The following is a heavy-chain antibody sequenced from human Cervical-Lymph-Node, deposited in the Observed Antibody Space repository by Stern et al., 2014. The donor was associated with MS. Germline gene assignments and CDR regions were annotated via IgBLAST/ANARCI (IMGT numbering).Heavy chain of an antibody. CDR1: GGSISSSGYY. CDR3: ATTRWDLFTWNWFDP. CDR2: IHDSGST. J-gene: IGHJ5*02. V-gene: IGHV4-61*02. D-gene: IGHD1-26*01. Sequence: VQLVESGPGLVKPSQTLSLTCTVSGGSISSSGYYWSWIRQPADKGLEWIGRIHDSGSTYYNPSLQSRVTIPMDTAKNPFSLKMPSVTAADTAVYYCATTRWDLFTWNWFDPWGQGTLVTVSS.